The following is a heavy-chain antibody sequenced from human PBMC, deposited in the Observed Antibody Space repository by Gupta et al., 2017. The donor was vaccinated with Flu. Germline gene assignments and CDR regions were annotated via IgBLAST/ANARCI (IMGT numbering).Heavy chain of an antibody. D-gene: IGHD1-26*01. V-gene: IGHV3-13*01. CDR3: AKGKGLRELRNCCGMDV. CDR1: E. CDR2: IETGGDT. Sequence: EMTWVRQATGKGLEWVAAIETGGDTYYKGSEKGRLTICRENAKNSLELKTNSLGEGDKGVYYCAKGKGLRELRNCCGMDVWGQGTTVTVSS. J-gene: IGHJ6*02.